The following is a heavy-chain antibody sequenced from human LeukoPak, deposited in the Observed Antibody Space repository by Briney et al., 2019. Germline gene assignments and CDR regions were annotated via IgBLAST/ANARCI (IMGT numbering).Heavy chain of an antibody. D-gene: IGHD3-10*01. Sequence: ASVKVSCKASGYTFTSYGISWVRQAPGQGLEWMGWISAYNGNTNYAQKLQGRVTMTTDTSTSTAYMELRSLRSDDTALYHCARDYGSGSYLDEPYFDYWGQGTLVTVSS. CDR2: ISAYNGNT. V-gene: IGHV1-18*01. CDR3: ARDYGSGSYLDEPYFDY. CDR1: GYTFTSYG. J-gene: IGHJ4*02.